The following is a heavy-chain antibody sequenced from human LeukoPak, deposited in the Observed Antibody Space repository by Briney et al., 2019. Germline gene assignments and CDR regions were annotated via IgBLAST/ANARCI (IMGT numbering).Heavy chain of an antibody. CDR3: ARETETGYYDSSGYYTKAYVYFFDY. D-gene: IGHD3-22*01. CDR1: GYTFTGYY. Sequence: ASVKVSCKASGYTFTGYYMHWVRQAPGQGLEWMGWINPNSGGTNYAQKFQGRVTMTRDTSIGTAYMELSRLRSDDTAVYYCARETETGYYDSSGYYTKAYVYFFDYWGQGTLVTVSS. J-gene: IGHJ4*02. V-gene: IGHV1-2*02. CDR2: INPNSGGT.